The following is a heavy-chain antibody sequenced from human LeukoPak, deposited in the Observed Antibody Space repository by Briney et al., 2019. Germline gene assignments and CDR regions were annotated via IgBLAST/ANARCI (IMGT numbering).Heavy chain of an antibody. CDR1: GYSFTNYW. J-gene: IGHJ6*03. D-gene: IGHD1-26*01. CDR2: IYPGDSHT. Sequence: AGESLKISCQGSGYSFTNYWIGWVRQMPGKGLEWMGIIYPGDSHTTYSPSFQGQVTISADKSISTVYLQWNSLKASDTAMYYCARRGGGSRGYSNYMGVWGKGTTVTVSS. V-gene: IGHV5-51*01. CDR3: ARRGGGSRGYSNYMGV.